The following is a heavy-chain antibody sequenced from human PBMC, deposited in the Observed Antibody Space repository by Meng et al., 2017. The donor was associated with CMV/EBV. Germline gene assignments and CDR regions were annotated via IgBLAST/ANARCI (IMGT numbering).Heavy chain of an antibody. Sequence: GESLKISCAASGFTFSNYAMHWVRQAPGKGPEWVAFIRYDGSNKYYADSVKGRFTISRDNSKNTLYLQMNSLRAEDTAVYYCARDTSWGNWYFDLWGRGTLVTVSS. J-gene: IGHJ2*01. V-gene: IGHV3-30*02. D-gene: IGHD3-16*01. CDR3: ARDTSWGNWYFDL. CDR2: IRYDGSNK. CDR1: GFTFSNYA.